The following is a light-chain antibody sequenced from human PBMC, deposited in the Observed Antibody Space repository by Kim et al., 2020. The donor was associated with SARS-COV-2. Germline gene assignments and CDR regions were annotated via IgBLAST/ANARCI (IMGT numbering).Light chain of an antibody. V-gene: IGKV1-16*01. J-gene: IGKJ5*01. CDR1: QGIRND. CDR2: AAS. Sequence: ASVGDIFTITCRASQGIRNDLAWLQQRPGKAPKSLIYAASSLQNGVPSRFSGSGSGTDFTLTISSLQPEDFATYYCQPYTSYPITFVQVTRLEIK. CDR3: QPYTSYPIT.